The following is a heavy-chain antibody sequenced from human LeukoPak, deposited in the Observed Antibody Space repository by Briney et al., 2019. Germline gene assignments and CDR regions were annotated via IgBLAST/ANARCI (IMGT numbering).Heavy chain of an antibody. D-gene: IGHD4-17*01. V-gene: IGHV4-34*01. Sequence: SETLSLTCAVYGGSFSGSYWNWIRQPPGKGLEWIGKINYRGNTNYNPSLWGRVTISVDTSTNQFSLKLRSVTAADTAVYFCARESPRDDYGDFVVFDSWGQGTLATVSS. J-gene: IGHJ4*02. CDR3: ARESPRDDYGDFVVFDS. CDR2: INYRGNT. CDR1: GGSFSGSY.